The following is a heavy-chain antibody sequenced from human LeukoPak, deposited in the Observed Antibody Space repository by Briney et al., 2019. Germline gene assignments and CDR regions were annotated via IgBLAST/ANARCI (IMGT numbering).Heavy chain of an antibody. CDR1: GGSISSYY. V-gene: IGHV4-59*01. CDR2: TYYSGST. CDR3: ARSKSSLRNYYGSGSYFSDYDY. J-gene: IGHJ4*02. D-gene: IGHD3-10*01. Sequence: SETLSLTCTVSGGSISSYYWSWIRQPPGKGLEWIGYTYYSGSTNYNPSLKSRVTISVDTSKNQLSLKLSSVTAADTAVYYCARSKSSLRNYYGSGSYFSDYDYWGQGTLVTVSS.